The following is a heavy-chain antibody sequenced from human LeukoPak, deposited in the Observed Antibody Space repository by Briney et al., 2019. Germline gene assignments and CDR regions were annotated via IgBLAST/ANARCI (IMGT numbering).Heavy chain of an antibody. CDR2: ITGSSDST. D-gene: IGHD6-25*01. V-gene: IGHV3-23*01. J-gene: IGHJ4*02. Sequence: GGSLRLSCAASRFTFSNYVMSWVRQAPGKGLEXGSSITGSSDSTWYADSVKGRFTISRDNSKNTLYLQMNSLRAEDTAVYYCAKGSSSARPYYFDYWGQGTPVTVSS. CDR1: RFTFSNYV. CDR3: AKGSSSARPYYFDY.